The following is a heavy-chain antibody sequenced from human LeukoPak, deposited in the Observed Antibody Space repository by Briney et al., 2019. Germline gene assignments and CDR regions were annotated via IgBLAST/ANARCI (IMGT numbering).Heavy chain of an antibody. CDR2: INHSGST. J-gene: IGHJ4*02. D-gene: IGHD6-6*01. CDR1: GGSFSGYY. CDR3: ARVRGLRIAAIGY. Sequence: PSETLSLTCAVYGGSFSGYYWNWIRQPPGKGLEWIGEINHSGSTNYNPSLKSRVTISVDTSKNQFSLKLSSVTAADTAVYYCARVRGLRIAAIGYWGQGTLVTVSS. V-gene: IGHV4-34*01.